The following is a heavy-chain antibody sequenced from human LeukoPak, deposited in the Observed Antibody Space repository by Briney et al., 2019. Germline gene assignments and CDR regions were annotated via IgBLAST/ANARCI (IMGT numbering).Heavy chain of an antibody. CDR1: GFTFSSYA. D-gene: IGHD3-16*01. J-gene: IGHJ4*02. CDR3: AKADQVTAGGFDY. Sequence: GGSLRLSCAASGFTFSSYAMSWVRQAPGQGLAWVSAISGSGGSTYYADSVKGRFTISRDNSKNTLYLQMNSLRAEDTAVYYCAKADQVTAGGFDYWGQGTLVTVSS. CDR2: ISGSGGST. V-gene: IGHV3-23*01.